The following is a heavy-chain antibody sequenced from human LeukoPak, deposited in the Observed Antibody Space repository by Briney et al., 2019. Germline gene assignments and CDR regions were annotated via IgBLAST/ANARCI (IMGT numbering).Heavy chain of an antibody. Sequence: GASVKVSCKASGYTFTGYYMHWVRQAPGQGLEWMGRINPNSGGTNYAQKFQGRVTMTRDTSISTAYMELSRLRSDDTAVYYCARDPLQGSYSGSYPPDYWGQGTLVTVSS. V-gene: IGHV1-2*06. J-gene: IGHJ4*02. D-gene: IGHD1-26*01. CDR1: GYTFTGYY. CDR2: INPNSGGT. CDR3: ARDPLQGSYSGSYPPDY.